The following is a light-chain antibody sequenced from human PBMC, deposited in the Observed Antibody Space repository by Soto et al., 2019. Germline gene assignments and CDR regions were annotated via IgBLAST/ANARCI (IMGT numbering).Light chain of an antibody. V-gene: IGKV4-1*01. CDR2: WAS. J-gene: IGKJ3*01. CDR3: QQYYSTPPFP. CDR1: QSVLYSSNNKNY. Sequence: DIVMTQSPDSLAVSLGERATINCKSSQSVLYSSNNKNYLAWYQQKPGQPPKLLIYWASTRESGVPDRFSGSGSGTDFTLPISSLQAEDVAVYYCQQYYSTPPFPFGPGTKVDIK.